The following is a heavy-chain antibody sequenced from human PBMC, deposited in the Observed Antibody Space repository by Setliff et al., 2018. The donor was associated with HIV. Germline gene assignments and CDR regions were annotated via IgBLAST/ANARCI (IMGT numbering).Heavy chain of an antibody. CDR3: ARRVVITTGSYYFDY. CDR2: ISYTGST. D-gene: IGHD3-22*01. V-gene: IGHV4-59*08. J-gene: IGHJ4*02. Sequence: PSETLSLTCAVYGGSFSGYFWSWIRQSPGKGLEWLGYISYTGSTYYSPSLKSRVTISVDTSKNQFSLKLSSVTPADTAVYYCARRVVITTGSYYFDYWGQGTLVTVSS. CDR1: GGSFSGYF.